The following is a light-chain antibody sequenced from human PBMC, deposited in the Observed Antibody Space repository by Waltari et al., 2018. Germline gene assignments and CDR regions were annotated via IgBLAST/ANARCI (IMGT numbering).Light chain of an antibody. CDR3: CSYAGSITSVV. J-gene: IGLJ2*01. V-gene: IGLV2-23*01. CDR2: EGS. Sequence: QSALTQPASVSGSPGQSITISCTGTSSDVGSYNLVCWYQQHPGKAPQRMIYEGSKRPSGVSNRFSGHKSGNPASLINSGLQAEDEADYYCCSYAGSITSVVFGGGTKLTVL. CDR1: SSDVGSYNL.